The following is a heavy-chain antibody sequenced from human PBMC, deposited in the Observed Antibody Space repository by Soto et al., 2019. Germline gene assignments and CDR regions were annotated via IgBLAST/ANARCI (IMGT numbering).Heavy chain of an antibody. Sequence: QVQLQESGPGLVKPSQTLSLTCTVSGGSISTGGYYWTWIRQHPGKGLEWIGYIYYSGSTYYNPSLKSRVIISVDTCKNQFSLKLSSVTAADTAVYYCARGLSVTLFDNWGQGTLVTVSS. CDR2: IYYSGST. D-gene: IGHD4-17*01. CDR3: ARGLSVTLFDN. CDR1: GGSISTGGYY. V-gene: IGHV4-31*03. J-gene: IGHJ4*02.